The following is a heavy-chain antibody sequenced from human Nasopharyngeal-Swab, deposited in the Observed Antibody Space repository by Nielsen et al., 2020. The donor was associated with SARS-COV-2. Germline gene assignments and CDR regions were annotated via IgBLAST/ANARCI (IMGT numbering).Heavy chain of an antibody. CDR2: IYYSGST. J-gene: IGHJ6*03. V-gene: IGHV4-59*08. CDR1: GGSISSYY. Sequence: SETLSLTCTVSGGSISSYYWSWIRQPPGKGLEWIGYIYYSGSTHYNPSLKSRVTISVDTSKNQFSLKLSSVTAADTAVYYCARCLEYSSSQDYYYYYMDVWGKGTTVTVSS. D-gene: IGHD6-6*01. CDR3: ARCLEYSSSQDYYYYYMDV.